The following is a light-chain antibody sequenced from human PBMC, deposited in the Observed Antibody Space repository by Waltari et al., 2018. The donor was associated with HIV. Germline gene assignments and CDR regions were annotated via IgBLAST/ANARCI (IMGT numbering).Light chain of an antibody. V-gene: IGLV2-14*01. CDR1: SSDVGGYHY. CDR3: SSYTTGSTLVV. CDR2: EGS. Sequence: QSALTQPASVSGSPGQSITIPCTGTSSDVGGYHYVSWYQQFPGTAPKLMISEGSNRPSGVSDRLSGSKSGNTASLTISGLQAEDEADYYCSSYTTGSTLVVFGTGTKVIVL. J-gene: IGLJ1*01.